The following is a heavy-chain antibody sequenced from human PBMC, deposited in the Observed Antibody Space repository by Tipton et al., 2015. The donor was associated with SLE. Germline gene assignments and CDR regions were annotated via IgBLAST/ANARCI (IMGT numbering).Heavy chain of an antibody. J-gene: IGHJ4*02. D-gene: IGHD6-19*01. Sequence: TLSLTCTVSGGSISSYYWSWIRQPPGKGLEWIGFIYYSGSTNYNSSLKSRVTISVDTSKNQFSLKLSSVTAADTAVYYCASGYSSGSFDYWGQGTLVIVSS. CDR1: GGSISSYY. V-gene: IGHV4-59*01. CDR3: ASGYSSGSFDY. CDR2: IYYSGST.